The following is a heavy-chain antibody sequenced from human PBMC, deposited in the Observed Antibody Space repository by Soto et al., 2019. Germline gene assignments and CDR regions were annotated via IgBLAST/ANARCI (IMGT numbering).Heavy chain of an antibody. CDR3: ARGLWQDHDIVVVVAAH. D-gene: IGHD2-15*01. Sequence: ASVKVSCKASGYTFTSYDINWVRQATGQGPEWMGWMNPKSGNTGYAQKFQGRITMTRNTSISTAYMELSSLRSDDTAVYYCARGLWQDHDIVVVVAAHWGRG. V-gene: IGHV1-8*01. J-gene: IGHJ1*01. CDR2: MNPKSGNT. CDR1: GYTFTSYD.